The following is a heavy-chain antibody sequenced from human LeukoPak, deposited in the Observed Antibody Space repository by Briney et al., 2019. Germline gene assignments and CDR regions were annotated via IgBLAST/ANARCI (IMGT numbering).Heavy chain of an antibody. CDR3: ARYCSSASCNDAFDI. J-gene: IGHJ3*02. V-gene: IGHV3-21*06. CDR2: ISRSSDHM. Sequence: GGSLRLSCAASGFTFSIYSMNWVRQAPGKGLEWVSSISRSSDHMFYADSVKGRFTISRDNTKNSLYLQMNSLGVEDTAVYYCARYCSSASCNDAFDIWGQGTMVTVSS. D-gene: IGHD2-2*01. CDR1: GFTFSIYS.